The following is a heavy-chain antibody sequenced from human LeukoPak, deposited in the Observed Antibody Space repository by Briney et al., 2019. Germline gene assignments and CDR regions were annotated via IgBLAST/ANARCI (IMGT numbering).Heavy chain of an antibody. CDR2: IDTSGTA. CDR3: ARGTRKTVYHTLDY. V-gene: IGHV4-4*07. CDR1: GASISDYF. D-gene: IGHD1-7*01. J-gene: IGHJ4*02. Sequence: SETLSLTCTVSGASISDYFWNWIRQPAGRGLEWIGRIDTSGTAKYNSSLKSRVTISVDTSKNQFSLRLSSAAAADTAIYYCARGTRKTVYHTLDYWGQGILVTVSS.